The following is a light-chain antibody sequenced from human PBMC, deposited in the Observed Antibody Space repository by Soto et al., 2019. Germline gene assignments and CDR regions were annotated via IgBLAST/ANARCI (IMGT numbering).Light chain of an antibody. CDR1: QSVGSD. J-gene: IGKJ1*01. CDR3: QQYNSYS. Sequence: EIAMTQSPATLSVSPGERATLSCRASQSVGSDLAWYHQKPGQAPRLLIYGASTRATGIPARFSGSGSGTEFTLPISSLQPDDFATYYCQQYNSYSFGQGTKVAIK. V-gene: IGKV3-15*01. CDR2: GAS.